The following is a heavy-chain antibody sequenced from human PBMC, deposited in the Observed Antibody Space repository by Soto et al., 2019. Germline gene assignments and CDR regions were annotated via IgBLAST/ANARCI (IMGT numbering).Heavy chain of an antibody. CDR2: ISSSSSYI. CDR3: ARGEGYYYYGMDV. Sequence: EVQLVESGGGLVKPGGSLRLSCAASGFTFSSYSMNWVRQAPGKGLEWVSSISSSSSYIYYADSVKGRFTISRDNAKNSLYLQLNSLRAEDTAVYYCARGEGYYYYGMDVWGQGTTVTVSS. CDR1: GFTFSSYS. V-gene: IGHV3-21*01. J-gene: IGHJ6*02.